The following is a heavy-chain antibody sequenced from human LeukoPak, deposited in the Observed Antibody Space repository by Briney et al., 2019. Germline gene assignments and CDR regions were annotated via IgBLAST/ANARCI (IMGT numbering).Heavy chain of an antibody. CDR2: INPNSGGT. J-gene: IGHJ4*02. D-gene: IGHD4-17*01. V-gene: IGHV1-2*02. CDR1: GYTFTGYY. CDR3: ARSLEVTTFDY. Sequence: ASVKVSCQASGYTFTGYYMHWLRQAPGQGLEWMGWINPNSGGTNYAQKFQGRVTMTRDTSISTAYMELSRLRSDDTAVYYCARSLEVTTFDYWGQGTLVTVSS.